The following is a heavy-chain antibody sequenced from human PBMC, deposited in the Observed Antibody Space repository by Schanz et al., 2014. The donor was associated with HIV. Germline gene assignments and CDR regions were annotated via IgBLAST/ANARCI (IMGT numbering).Heavy chain of an antibody. CDR1: GFTFDDYA. V-gene: IGHV3-9*01. CDR3: AKDLSVHTSAYYRY. Sequence: EVQLVESGGCLVQPGRSLRLSCAASGFTFDDYAMHWVRQAPGKGLEWVSCISWNSGSIGYADSVKGRFTISRDNAKNSLYLQMNSLRAEDTALYYCAKDLSVHTSAYYRYWGQGTLVTVSS. J-gene: IGHJ4*02. CDR2: ISWNSGSI. D-gene: IGHD3-22*01.